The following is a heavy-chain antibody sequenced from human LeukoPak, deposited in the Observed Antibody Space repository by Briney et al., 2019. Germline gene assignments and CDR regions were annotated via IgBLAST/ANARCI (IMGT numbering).Heavy chain of an antibody. Sequence: PSETLSLTCTVSCGSVSSGTYYWSWIRQPPGKGLEWIGYIYYSGSTNYNPSLKSRVTISADTSNNQFSLKLSSVTAADTAVYYCARDGDYWGQGTLVTVSS. CDR3: ARDGDY. CDR2: IYYSGST. CDR1: CGSVSSGTYY. V-gene: IGHV4-61*01. J-gene: IGHJ4*02.